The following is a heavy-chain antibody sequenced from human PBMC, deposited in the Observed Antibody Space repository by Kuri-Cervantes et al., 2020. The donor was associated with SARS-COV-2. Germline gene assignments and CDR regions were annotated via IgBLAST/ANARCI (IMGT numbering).Heavy chain of an antibody. CDR3: AKDRVRRGYSGYVILDY. CDR2: ISFGGTNK. V-gene: IGHV3-30*18. D-gene: IGHD5-12*01. J-gene: IGHJ4*02. Sequence: GESLKISCAASGFTFSSYGMHWVRQAPGKGLEWVAVISFGGTNKYYADSAKGRFTISRDNSKNTLYLQMNSLRAEDTAVYYCAKDRVRRGYSGYVILDYWGQGTLVTVSS. CDR1: GFTFSSYG.